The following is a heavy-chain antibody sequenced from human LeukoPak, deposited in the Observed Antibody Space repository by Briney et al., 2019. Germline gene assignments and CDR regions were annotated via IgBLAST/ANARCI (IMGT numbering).Heavy chain of an antibody. CDR2: INSDGSST. V-gene: IGHV3-74*01. J-gene: IGHJ6*02. Sequence: GGSLRLSSAASGFTFSSYRMHWVRQAPGKGLVWVSRINSDGSSTSYADSVKSRFTISRDNARNTLYLQMNRLRAEDTAVYYCARDYGDYFGYYAGMDVWGQGTTVTVSS. D-gene: IGHD4-17*01. CDR3: ARDYGDYFGYYAGMDV. CDR1: GFTFSSYR.